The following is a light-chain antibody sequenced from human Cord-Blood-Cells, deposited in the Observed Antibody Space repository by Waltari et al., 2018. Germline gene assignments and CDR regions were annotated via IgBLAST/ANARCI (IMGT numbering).Light chain of an antibody. CDR1: QSVSSSY. CDR3: QQYGSSPWT. CDR2: GAS. V-gene: IGKV3-20*01. J-gene: IGKJ1*01. Sequence: EIVLTQSPGTLSLSPGERATLSCRASQSVSSSYLAWYQQNPGQAPRLLIYGASSRATGIPARFSGSGSGTDFTLTISRLEPEDFAVYYCQQYGSSPWTFGQGTKVEIK.